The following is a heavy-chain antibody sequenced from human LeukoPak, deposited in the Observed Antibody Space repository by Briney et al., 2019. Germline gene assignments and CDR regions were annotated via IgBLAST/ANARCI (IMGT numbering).Heavy chain of an antibody. CDR1: GFTFSSYS. Sequence: GGSLRLSCAASGFTFSSYSMNWVRQAPGKGLEGVSSISSSSSYIYYADSVKGRFTISRDNAKNSLYLQMNSLRAEDTAVYYCARKYSYGYGEVFDYWGQGTLVTVSS. J-gene: IGHJ4*02. CDR3: ARKYSYGYGEVFDY. CDR2: ISSSSSYI. V-gene: IGHV3-21*01. D-gene: IGHD5-18*01.